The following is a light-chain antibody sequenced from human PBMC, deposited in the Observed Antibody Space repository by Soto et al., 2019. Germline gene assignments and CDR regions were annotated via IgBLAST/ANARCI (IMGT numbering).Light chain of an antibody. J-gene: IGKJ4*01. V-gene: IGKV1-17*01. Sequence: DLQMTQSPSSLSASVGHTVTITCRASQDVRSDLGWYQHKPGKAPKRLIYAASRLQGGVPSKFIGTGSGTDFTLTISSLQAEDVATYFCQQYHSYPLSFGGGTKVEIK. CDR3: QQYHSYPLS. CDR2: AAS. CDR1: QDVRSD.